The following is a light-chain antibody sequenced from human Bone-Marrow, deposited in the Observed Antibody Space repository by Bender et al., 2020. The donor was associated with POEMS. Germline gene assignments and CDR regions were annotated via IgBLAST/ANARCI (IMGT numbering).Light chain of an antibody. Sequence: QSALTQPASVSGSPGQSITISCSASSSDVVNYNLVSWYQQHPGKPPKLVIYEGSKWPSGVSHRFSGSRSGNTASLTISGLQAEDEAEYYCCSYADTYTYVFGTGTNVTVL. J-gene: IGLJ1*01. CDR2: EGS. CDR3: CSYADTYTYV. CDR1: SSDVVNYNL. V-gene: IGLV2-23*01.